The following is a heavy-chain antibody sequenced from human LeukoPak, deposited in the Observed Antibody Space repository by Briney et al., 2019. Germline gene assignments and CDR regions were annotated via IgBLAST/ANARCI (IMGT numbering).Heavy chain of an antibody. D-gene: IGHD2-15*01. J-gene: IGHJ4*02. CDR1: GFTFSNYW. V-gene: IGHV3-74*01. Sequence: RAGGSLRLSCAASGFTFSNYWMHWVRQAPGKGLVRVSRIVGDGSATIYADSVKGRFTISRDNAKDTLYLQMNSLRAEDTAVYYCARDGSLPDYWGQGTLVTVFS. CDR3: ARDGSLPDY. CDR2: IVGDGSAT.